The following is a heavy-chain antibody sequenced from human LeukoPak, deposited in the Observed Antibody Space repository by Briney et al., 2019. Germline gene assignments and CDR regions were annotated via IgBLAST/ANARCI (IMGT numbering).Heavy chain of an antibody. D-gene: IGHD3-9*01. CDR2: IYYTGST. Sequence: PSETLSLTCTVSGLSISSGDYYWRWIRQPPGNGLEWIGYIYYTGSTNYNPSLKSRVTISVDTSKNQFSLKLSSVTAADTAVYYCARPNYDILTGYHYWYFDLWGRGTLVTVSS. CDR3: ARPNYDILTGYHYWYFDL. V-gene: IGHV4-30-4*08. J-gene: IGHJ2*01. CDR1: GLSISSGDYY.